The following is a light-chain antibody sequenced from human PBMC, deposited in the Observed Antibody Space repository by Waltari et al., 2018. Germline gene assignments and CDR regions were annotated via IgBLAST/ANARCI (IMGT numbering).Light chain of an antibody. V-gene: IGKV1-39*01. CDR3: QHAYGTPYS. CDR1: ENVNNY. J-gene: IGKJ2*03. CDR2: TAS. Sequence: DIQMTQSPSSLSASVGDRVTNTCRARENVNNYLNWYQPKPVKATKLLIYTASTLQSGVPSRFSGSGSGTDYTFTISSLQSEDVATYYCQHAYGTPYSFGQGTKVEIK.